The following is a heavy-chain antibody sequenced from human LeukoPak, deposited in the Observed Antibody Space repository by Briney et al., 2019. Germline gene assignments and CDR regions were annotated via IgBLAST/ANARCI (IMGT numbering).Heavy chain of an antibody. V-gene: IGHV3-11*01. CDR1: GFTFSDYY. CDR2: ISSSGSTI. D-gene: IGHD3-9*01. J-gene: IGHJ3*02. Sequence: GGSLRLSCAASGFTFSDYYMSWIRQAPGKGLEWVSYISSSGSTIYYADSVKGRFTISRDNAKNSLYLQMNSLRAEDTAVYYCAREGRGVLRYFDWPRGAFDIWGQGTMVTVSS. CDR3: AREGRGVLRYFDWPRGAFDI.